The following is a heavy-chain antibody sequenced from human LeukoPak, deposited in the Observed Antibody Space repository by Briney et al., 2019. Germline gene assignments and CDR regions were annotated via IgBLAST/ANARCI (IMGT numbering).Heavy chain of an antibody. CDR2: INPNSGGT. V-gene: IGHV1-2*02. D-gene: IGHD2-2*02. CDR3: ARGRIVVVPAAIRGPYNWFDP. CDR1: GYTFTGYY. J-gene: IGHJ5*02. Sequence: GASVKVSCKASGYTFTGYYMHWVRQAPGQGLEWMGWINPNSGGTNYAQKFQGRVTMTRDTSISTAYMELSRLRSDDTAVYYCARGRIVVVPAAIRGPYNWFDPWGQGTLVTVSS.